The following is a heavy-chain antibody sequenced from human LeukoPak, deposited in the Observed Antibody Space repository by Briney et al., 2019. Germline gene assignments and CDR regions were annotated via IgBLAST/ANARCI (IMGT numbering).Heavy chain of an antibody. Sequence: GGSLRLSCAASGFTFSSYRMNWVRQAPGKGLEWVSSISSSSSYIYYADSVKGRFTISRDNAKNSLYLQMNSLRAEDTAVYYCARDLYSFGYASGDYWGQGTLVTVSS. CDR3: ARDLYSFGYASGDY. D-gene: IGHD5-18*01. J-gene: IGHJ4*02. CDR1: GFTFSSYR. CDR2: ISSSSSYI. V-gene: IGHV3-21*01.